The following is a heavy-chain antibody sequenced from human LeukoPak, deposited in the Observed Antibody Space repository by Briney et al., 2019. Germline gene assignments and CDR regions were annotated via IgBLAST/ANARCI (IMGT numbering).Heavy chain of an antibody. CDR3: ARDDYDILTGYSTSWLFDY. CDR1: RFTFRAYS. D-gene: IGHD3-9*01. V-gene: IGHV3-21*01. J-gene: IGHJ4*02. CDR2: IGSCSNYI. Sequence: GGSLRLSCAASRFTFRAYSMNSGRQAPGKGLKSFSSIGSCSNYIYYADSVKSRFTIVRDNSKNTRYLQMNSLRAEDTAVYYCARDDYDILTGYSTSWLFDYWGQGTLVTVSS.